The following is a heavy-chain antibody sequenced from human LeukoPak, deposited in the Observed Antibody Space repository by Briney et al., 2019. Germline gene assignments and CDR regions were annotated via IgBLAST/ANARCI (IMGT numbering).Heavy chain of an antibody. V-gene: IGHV3-74*01. CDR2: INDDGSAT. D-gene: IGHD1-1*01. CDR1: GFTFSSYW. CDR3: ARDDDGYFDP. J-gene: IGHJ5*02. Sequence: GGSLRLSCAASGFTFSSYWMHWVRQVPGKGLVRVSRINDDGSATFYADSVKGRFTIPRDNAKNSLYLQMNSLRAEDTAVYYCARDDDGYFDPWGQGTLVTVSS.